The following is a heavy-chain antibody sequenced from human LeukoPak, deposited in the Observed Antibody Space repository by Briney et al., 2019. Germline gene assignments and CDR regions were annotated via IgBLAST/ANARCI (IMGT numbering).Heavy chain of an antibody. J-gene: IGHJ4*02. CDR2: IYPGDSDT. D-gene: IGHD6-19*01. CDR3: ARLVEVAGRLDY. V-gene: IGHV5-51*01. Sequence: HGESLKISCKGSGYSFTSYWIGWVRQMPGKGLEWMGIIYPGDSDTRYSPSFQGQVTISADKSISTAYLQWSRLKASDTAMYYCARLVEVAGRLDYWGQGTPVIASS. CDR1: GYSFTSYW.